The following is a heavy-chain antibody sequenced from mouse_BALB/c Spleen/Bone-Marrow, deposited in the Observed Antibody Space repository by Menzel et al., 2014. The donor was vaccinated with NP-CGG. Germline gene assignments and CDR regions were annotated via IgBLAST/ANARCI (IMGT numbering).Heavy chain of an antibody. CDR3: ARDRYDAMDY. CDR2: LNPYNGST. CDR1: GYSFTGYT. J-gene: IGHJ4*01. Sequence: EVQEAASGPELVKPGASMKIFCKVSGYSFTGYTMNWVKQSHGKNLERIGLLNPYNGSTSYNQKFKGKATLTVDKSSSTAYMELLSLTSEDSADYYCARDRYDAMDYWGQGTSVTVSS. D-gene: IGHD2-14*01. V-gene: IGHV1-18*01.